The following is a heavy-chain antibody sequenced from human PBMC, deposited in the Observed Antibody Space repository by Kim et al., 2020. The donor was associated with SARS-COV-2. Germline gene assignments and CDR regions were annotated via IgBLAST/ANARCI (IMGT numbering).Heavy chain of an antibody. Sequence: AQKFQGRVTMTRDTSTSTVYMELSSLRSEDTAVYYCARDRYGGNPYYFDYWGQGTLVTVSS. CDR3: ARDRYGGNPYYFDY. D-gene: IGHD2-15*01. J-gene: IGHJ4*02. V-gene: IGHV1-46*01.